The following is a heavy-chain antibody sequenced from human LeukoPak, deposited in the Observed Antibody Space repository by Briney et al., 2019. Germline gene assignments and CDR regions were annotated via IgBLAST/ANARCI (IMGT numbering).Heavy chain of an antibody. CDR2: IKQEGSEK. Sequence: PGGSLRLSCAASGFTFSRYWMSWVRQAPGKGLEWVANIKQEGSEKYYVDSVKGRFTISKDNAKNSLCLQMNSLRAEDTAVYYCAREDLRYFDYWGQGTLVTVSS. V-gene: IGHV3-7*05. J-gene: IGHJ4*02. D-gene: IGHD5/OR15-5a*01. CDR1: GFTFSRYW. CDR3: AREDLRYFDY.